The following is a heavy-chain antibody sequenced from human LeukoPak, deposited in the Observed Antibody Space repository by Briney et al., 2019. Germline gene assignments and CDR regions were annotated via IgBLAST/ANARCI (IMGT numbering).Heavy chain of an antibody. V-gene: IGHV3-23*01. CDR1: GFTFSSYA. Sequence: QPGGSLRLSCAASGFTFSSYAMSWVRQAPGKGLEWVSAISGSGGSTYYADSVKGRFTISRDNSKNTLYLQMNSLRAEDTAVYYCANGRDSSGWYYHWGQGTMVTVSS. D-gene: IGHD6-19*01. J-gene: IGHJ3*01. CDR3: ANGRDSSGWYYH. CDR2: ISGSGGST.